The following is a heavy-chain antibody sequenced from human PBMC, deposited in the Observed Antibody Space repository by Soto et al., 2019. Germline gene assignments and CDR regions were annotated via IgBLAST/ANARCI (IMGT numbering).Heavy chain of an antibody. Sequence: QVQLVESGGGVVQPGRSLRLSCAASGFTFSSYGMHWVRQAPGKGLEWVAVISYDGSNKYYADSVKGRFTISRDNSKNTLYLQRNSLRAEDTAVYYCAKDMALIAARLTYYYGMDVWGQGTTVTVSS. D-gene: IGHD6-6*01. CDR3: AKDMALIAARLTYYYGMDV. CDR1: GFTFSSYG. CDR2: ISYDGSNK. V-gene: IGHV3-30*18. J-gene: IGHJ6*02.